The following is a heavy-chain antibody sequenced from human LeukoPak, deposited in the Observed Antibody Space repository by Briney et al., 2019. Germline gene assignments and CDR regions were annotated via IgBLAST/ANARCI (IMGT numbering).Heavy chain of an antibody. CDR2: MNPNSGNT. CDR1: GYTFTSYD. Sequence: GASVKVSCKASGYTFTSYDINWVRQATGQGLEWRGWMNPNSGNTGYAQKFQGRVTMTRNTSISTAYMELSSLRSEDTAVYYCARGGFGYSYGYAPPFDYWGQGTLVTVSS. CDR3: ARGGFGYSYGYAPPFDY. J-gene: IGHJ4*02. D-gene: IGHD5-18*01. V-gene: IGHV1-8*01.